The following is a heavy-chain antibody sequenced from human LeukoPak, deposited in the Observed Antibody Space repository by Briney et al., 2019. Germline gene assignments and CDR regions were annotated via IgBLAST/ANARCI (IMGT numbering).Heavy chain of an antibody. CDR2: ISYDGSNK. CDR3: ARSRDGYNGNFDY. Sequence: GSLRLSCAASGFTFSSYAMHWVRQAPGKGLEWVAVISYDGSNKYYADSVKGRFTISRDNSKNTLYLQMNSLRAEDTAVYYCARSRDGYNGNFDYWGQGTLVTVSS. D-gene: IGHD5-24*01. CDR1: GFTFSSYA. V-gene: IGHV3-30-3*01. J-gene: IGHJ4*02.